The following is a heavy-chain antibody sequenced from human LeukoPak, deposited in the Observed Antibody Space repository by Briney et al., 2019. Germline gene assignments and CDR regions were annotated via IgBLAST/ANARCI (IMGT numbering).Heavy chain of an antibody. CDR2: SDPEDGET. V-gene: IGHV1-24*01. J-gene: IGHJ4*02. Sequence: GASVKVSCKVSGYTLTELSMHWVRQAPGTGLEWMGGSDPEDGETIYGQRFQGRATMTEDTSTDTAYMELSSLRSEDTAVYYCVTVALADFDYWGQGTLVTVSS. CDR1: GYTLTELS. D-gene: IGHD6-19*01. CDR3: VTVALADFDY.